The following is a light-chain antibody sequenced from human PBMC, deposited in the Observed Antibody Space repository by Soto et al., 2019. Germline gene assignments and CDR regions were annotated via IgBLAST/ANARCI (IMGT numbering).Light chain of an antibody. CDR1: QGLGTN. CDR3: QHYYSAPPWT. J-gene: IGKJ1*01. CDR2: AAS. Sequence: TVMTQSPATLSVSPGERATLTCRASQGLGTNLAWYQQRPGQAPRLLIYAASTRATGVPARFSGSGSGTDFTLTITSLRAEDVAVYYCQHYYSAPPWTFGPGTKVEIK. V-gene: IGKV3-15*01.